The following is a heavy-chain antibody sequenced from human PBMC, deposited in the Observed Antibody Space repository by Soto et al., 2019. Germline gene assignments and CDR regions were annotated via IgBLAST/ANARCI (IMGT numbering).Heavy chain of an antibody. CDR2: ISYDGSIK. Sequence: ESGGGVVQPGRSLRLSCAASGFTFSSYGMHWVRQAPGKGLEWVAVISYDGSIKYYADSVKGRFTISRDNSKNTLYLQMNSLRAEDTAVYYCATIAVPPAFDIWGQGTMVTVSS. CDR3: ATIAVPPAFDI. J-gene: IGHJ3*02. V-gene: IGHV3-30*03. CDR1: GFTFSSYG. D-gene: IGHD6-19*01.